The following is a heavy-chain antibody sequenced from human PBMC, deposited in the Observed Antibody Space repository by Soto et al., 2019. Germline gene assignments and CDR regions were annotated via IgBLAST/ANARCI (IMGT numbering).Heavy chain of an antibody. CDR2: IIPIFGTA. CDR1: GGTFSSYA. Sequence: SVKVSCKASGGTFSSYAISWVRQAPGQGLEWMGGIIPIFGTANYAQKFQGRVTITADESTSTAYMELSSLRSEDAAVYYCASARLVGAILYYFDYWGQGTLVTVSS. CDR3: ASARLVGAILYYFDY. J-gene: IGHJ4*02. D-gene: IGHD1-26*01. V-gene: IGHV1-69*13.